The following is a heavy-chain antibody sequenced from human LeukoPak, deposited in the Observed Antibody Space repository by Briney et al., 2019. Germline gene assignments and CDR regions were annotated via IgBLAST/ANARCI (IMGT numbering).Heavy chain of an antibody. Sequence: PGRSLRLSCTASGFTFGDYAMSWVRQAPGMGLEWVGFIRSKAYGGTTEYAASVKGRFTISRDDSKSIAYLQVNSLKAEDTAVYYCTRDLAVTGYYSGMDVWGQGTTVTVSS. V-gene: IGHV3-49*04. J-gene: IGHJ6*02. D-gene: IGHD6-19*01. CDR1: GFTFGDYA. CDR3: TRDLAVTGYYSGMDV. CDR2: IRSKAYGGTT.